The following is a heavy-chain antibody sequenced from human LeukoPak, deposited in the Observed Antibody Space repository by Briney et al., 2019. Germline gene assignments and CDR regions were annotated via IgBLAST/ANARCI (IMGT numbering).Heavy chain of an antibody. J-gene: IGHJ4*02. Sequence: GGSLRLSCAASGFTYSSYAMHWVRQAPGKGLEWVAVISYDGSNKYYADSVKGRFAISRDNSKNTLYLQMNSLRAEDTAVYYCAKDHGGNSPLYFDYWGQGTLVTVSS. CDR3: AKDHGGNSPLYFDY. CDR1: GFTYSSYA. CDR2: ISYDGSNK. V-gene: IGHV3-30*09. D-gene: IGHD4-23*01.